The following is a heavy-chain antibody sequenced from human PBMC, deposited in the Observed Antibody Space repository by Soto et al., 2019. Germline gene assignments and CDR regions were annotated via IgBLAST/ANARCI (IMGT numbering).Heavy chain of an antibody. CDR2: ISYDGSNK. CDR3: ARSAAVIARLDYYYGMDV. D-gene: IGHD3-16*02. V-gene: IGHV3-30-3*01. CDR1: GFTFSSYA. J-gene: IGHJ6*02. Sequence: QVQLVESGGGVVQPGRSLRLSCAASGFTFSSYAMHWVRQAPGKGLEWVAVISYDGSNKYYADSVKGRFTISRDNSKNTRYLQMNSLRAEDTAVYYCARSAAVIARLDYYYGMDVWGQGTTVTVSS.